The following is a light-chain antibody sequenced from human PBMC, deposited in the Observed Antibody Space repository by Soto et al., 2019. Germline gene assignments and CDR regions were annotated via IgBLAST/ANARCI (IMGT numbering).Light chain of an antibody. Sequence: DIVMTQSPDSLALSLGDMATINCSSIRSVLFTSNDKSFVAWYQQKPGQSPKLLINWASTREPGVPDRFSGSGSGREFTLNINSLQAEDVATYYCKQFFYFPTFGQGTKVDIK. J-gene: IGKJ1*01. CDR3: KQFFYFPT. CDR2: WAS. V-gene: IGKV4-1*01. CDR1: RSVLFTSNDKSF.